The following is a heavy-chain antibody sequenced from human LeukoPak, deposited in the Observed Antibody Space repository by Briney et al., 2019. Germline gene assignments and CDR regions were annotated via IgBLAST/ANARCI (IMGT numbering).Heavy chain of an antibody. J-gene: IGHJ6*02. D-gene: IGHD6-19*01. Sequence: SQTLSLTCTVSGDSISSGSLYWSWIRQPAGKGLEWIGRVHSSGTTNYNPALKSRVTISLDTSKNQFSLKMNSVTAADTAVYYCARDKQWLIQDYHYGMDVWGQGTTVTVSS. CDR2: VHSSGTT. V-gene: IGHV4-61*02. CDR1: GDSISSGSLY. CDR3: ARDKQWLIQDYHYGMDV.